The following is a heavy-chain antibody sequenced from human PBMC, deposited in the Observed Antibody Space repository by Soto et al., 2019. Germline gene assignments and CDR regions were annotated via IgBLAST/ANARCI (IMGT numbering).Heavy chain of an antibody. Sequence: PGGSLTLSCAASGFTFTTDSLTWIRQAPGKGQEWVSSIGSSSNYIYYADSVKGRFTISRDNAKNSLFLQMNSLRAEDTAVYYCATLTYCSSASCPNYYYVMDVWGQGTTVTVSS. CDR3: ATLTYCSSASCPNYYYVMDV. J-gene: IGHJ6*02. CDR2: IGSSSNYI. D-gene: IGHD2-2*01. CDR1: GFTFTTDS. V-gene: IGHV3-21*06.